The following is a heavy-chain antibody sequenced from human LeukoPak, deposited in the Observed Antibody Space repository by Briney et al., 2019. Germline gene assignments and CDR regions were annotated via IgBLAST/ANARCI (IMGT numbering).Heavy chain of an antibody. CDR1: GYSFIIYW. V-gene: IGHV5-51*01. CDR3: ARHFQGHAFDI. Sequence: GESLQISCQGSGYSFIIYWIGWVRQVPGKGLGWMEIIYPSDSDTTNSPSFQGQVTISADKTILTAYLQWSRLKAPDTAMYYCARHFQGHAFDIWGQGTMVTVSS. J-gene: IGHJ3*02. CDR2: IYPSDSDT.